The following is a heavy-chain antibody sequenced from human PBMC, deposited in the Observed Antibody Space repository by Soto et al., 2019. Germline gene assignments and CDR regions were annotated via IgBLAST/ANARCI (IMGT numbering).Heavy chain of an antibody. Sequence: QVQLVQSGAEVKEPGSSVKVSCKSSGPTFISYAISWVRQDPGQGLEWMGGFVPIFGTPNYAQKFQGRITITAVKSTSTAYMELSRLTVEDTAVFYCGRPHEPLVPAGLFDYWGQGTLVIVSS. CDR1: GPTFISYA. V-gene: IGHV1-69*14. D-gene: IGHD2-2*01. CDR2: FVPIFGTP. CDR3: GRPHEPLVPAGLFDY. J-gene: IGHJ4*02.